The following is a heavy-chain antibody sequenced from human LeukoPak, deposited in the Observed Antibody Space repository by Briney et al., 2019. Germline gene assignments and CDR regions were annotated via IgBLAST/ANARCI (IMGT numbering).Heavy chain of an antibody. J-gene: IGHJ4*02. Sequence: GGPLRLSCSVSGYTFRRYPMHWVRDTTGKALEHVSGISCNGGRKYYADSGKGRLTISRENSRTTLYLKMSSLRAEDTAVYYCVRAQGEIATMWLHYFDYWGPGTLFTVSS. D-gene: IGHD5-24*01. V-gene: IGHV3-64D*09. CDR2: ISCNGGRK. CDR3: VRAQGEIATMWLHYFDY. CDR1: GYTFRRYP.